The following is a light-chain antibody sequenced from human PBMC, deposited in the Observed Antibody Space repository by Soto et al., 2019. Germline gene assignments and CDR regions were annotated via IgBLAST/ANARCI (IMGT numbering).Light chain of an antibody. CDR1: QSVSSY. CDR2: DAS. V-gene: IGKV3-11*01. CDR3: QQRSNWPLLT. Sequence: EIVLTQSPATLSLSPGERATLSCRASQSVSSYLAWYQQKPGQAPRLLIYDASNRATGIPARFSGSGSGTDFTLTISSLEPEDFAVYYCQQRSNWPLLTCGPGTKVDIK. J-gene: IGKJ3*01.